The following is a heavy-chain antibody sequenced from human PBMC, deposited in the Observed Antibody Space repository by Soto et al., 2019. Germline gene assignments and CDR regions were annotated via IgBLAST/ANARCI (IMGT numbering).Heavy chain of an antibody. Sequence: EVQLVESGGGLVQSGGSQRLSCLASGFSLTPYWMSWVRQTPGKGLEWVAKINEDGSKRDYMESVEGRFTISRDNAKNSVSLQMDSLRVDDTAMYYCTRWDGRCSGGSCFFDSWGQGTLVTVSS. CDR3: TRWDGRCSGGSCFFDS. CDR1: GFSLTPYW. D-gene: IGHD2-15*01. V-gene: IGHV3-7*01. J-gene: IGHJ4*02. CDR2: INEDGSKR.